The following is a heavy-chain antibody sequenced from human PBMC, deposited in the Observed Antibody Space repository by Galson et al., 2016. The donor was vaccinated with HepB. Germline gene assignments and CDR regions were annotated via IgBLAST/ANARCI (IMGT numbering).Heavy chain of an antibody. V-gene: IGHV4-59*01. CDR1: DDSLSGYY. CDR3: ARVPPRIARPMGFFDL. CDR2: IYYSGKT. J-gene: IGHJ4*02. D-gene: IGHD6-6*01. Sequence: SETLSLTCNVSDDSLSGYYWSWIRQTPEKGLEYIGYIYYSGKTNFNPFLKSQVSMSVDTSRGQFSLNLASVTAADTAIYYCARVPPRIARPMGFFDLWGQGTLITVSS.